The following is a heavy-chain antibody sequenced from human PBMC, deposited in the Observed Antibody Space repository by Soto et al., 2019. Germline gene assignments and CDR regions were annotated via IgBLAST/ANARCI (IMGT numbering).Heavy chain of an antibody. Sequence: SETLSLTCTVSGGSISSYYWSWIRQPAGKGLEWIGRIYTSGSTNSNPSLKSRVTMSVDTSKNQFSLKLSSVTAADTAVYYGARLVSGWEETENNWFDSWGQGTLVTVSS. J-gene: IGHJ5*01. D-gene: IGHD6-19*01. CDR1: GGSISSYY. CDR2: IYTSGST. CDR3: ARLVSGWEETENNWFDS. V-gene: IGHV4-4*07.